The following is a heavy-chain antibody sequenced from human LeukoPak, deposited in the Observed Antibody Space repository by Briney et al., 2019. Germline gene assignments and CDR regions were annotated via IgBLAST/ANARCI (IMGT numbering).Heavy chain of an antibody. CDR2: IYYSGST. D-gene: IGHD4-17*01. V-gene: IGHV4-31*03. J-gene: IGHJ4*02. CDR1: GGSISSGGYY. CDR3: ARGYGDHDFDY. Sequence: PSETLSLTCTVSGGSISSGGYYWSWIRQHPGKGLEWIGYIYYSGSTYYNPSLKSRVTLSVDTSKNQFSLKLSSVTAADTAVYYCARGYGDHDFDYWGQGTLVTVSS.